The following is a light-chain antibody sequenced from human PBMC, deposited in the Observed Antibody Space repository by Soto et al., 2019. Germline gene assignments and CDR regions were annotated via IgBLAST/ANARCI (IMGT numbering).Light chain of an antibody. CDR2: DVS. V-gene: IGLV2-14*01. J-gene: IGLJ2*01. CDR3: SSYISSSTSVV. CDR1: SSDVGGYNY. Sequence: QSAPTQPASVSGSPGQSITISCTGTSSDVGGYNYVSWYQQHPGKAPKLMIYDVSNRPSGVSDRFSGSKSGNTASLTISGLQAEDEADYYCSSYISSSTSVVFGGGTKLTVL.